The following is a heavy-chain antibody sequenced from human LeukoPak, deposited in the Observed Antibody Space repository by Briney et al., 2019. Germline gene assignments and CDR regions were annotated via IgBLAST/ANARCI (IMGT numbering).Heavy chain of an antibody. D-gene: IGHD2-21*01. CDR1: SYSISSDYY. J-gene: IGHJ3*02. V-gene: IGHV4-38-2*01. Sequence: PSETLSLTCAVSSYSISSDYYWGWIRQPPGKGLEWIGTIFHSGSTYYNPSLVSRVSMSLDTSKNQFSLKLYSVTAADTAVYSCARHSQWGLVPWTFDIWGRGTMVTVSS. CDR2: IFHSGST. CDR3: ARHSQWGLVPWTFDI.